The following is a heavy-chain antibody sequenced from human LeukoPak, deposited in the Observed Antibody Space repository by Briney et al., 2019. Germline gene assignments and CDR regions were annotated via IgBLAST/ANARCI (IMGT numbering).Heavy chain of an antibody. Sequence: GGSLRLSCAASGFTFSSYTMDWVRQAPGKGLEWVSSISSSSSYIYYADSVKGRFTISRDNAKNSLYLQMNSLRAEDTAVYYCARDPTRYGDSGSYWGQGTLVTVSS. J-gene: IGHJ4*02. CDR2: ISSSSSYI. CDR3: ARDPTRYGDSGSY. V-gene: IGHV3-21*01. D-gene: IGHD4-17*01. CDR1: GFTFSSYT.